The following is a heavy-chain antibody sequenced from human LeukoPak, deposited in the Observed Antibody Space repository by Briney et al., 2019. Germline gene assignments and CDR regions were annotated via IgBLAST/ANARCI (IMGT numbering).Heavy chain of an antibody. V-gene: IGHV5-51*01. J-gene: IGHJ6*03. CDR1: GYSFTSYW. Sequence: GESLKISCKGSGYSFTSYWIGWVRQMPGKGLEWMGIIYPGDSDTRYSPSFQGQVTISADKSISTAYLQWSSLKASDTAMYYCARRRTGTTSPFGYYYYMDVWGKGTTVTVSS. D-gene: IGHD1-7*01. CDR3: ARRRTGTTSPFGYYYYMDV. CDR2: IYPGDSDT.